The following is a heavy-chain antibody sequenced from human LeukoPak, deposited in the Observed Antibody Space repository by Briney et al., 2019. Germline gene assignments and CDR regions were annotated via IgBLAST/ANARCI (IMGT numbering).Heavy chain of an antibody. CDR3: AKDFRGWEMATIEYYLDY. D-gene: IGHD5-24*01. CDR1: GFTFSSYA. CDR2: ISGSGGST. V-gene: IGHV3-23*01. Sequence: GGSLRLSCAASGFTFSSYAMSWVRQAPGKGLEWVSAISGSGGSTYYADSVKGRFTISRDNSKNTLYLQMNSLRAEDTAVYYCAKDFRGWEMATIEYYLDYWGQGTLVTVSS. J-gene: IGHJ4*02.